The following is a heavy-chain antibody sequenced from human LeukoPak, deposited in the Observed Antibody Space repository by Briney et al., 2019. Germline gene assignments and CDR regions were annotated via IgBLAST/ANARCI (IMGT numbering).Heavy chain of an antibody. CDR3: ARDPGGRATPSTDY. CDR2: INPNSGGT. D-gene: IGHD3-16*01. V-gene: IGHV1-2*02. Sequence: ASVKVSCKASGGTFSSYAISWVRQAPGQGLEWMGWINPNSGGTNYAQKFQGRVTMTRDTSISTAYMELSRLRSDDTAVYYCARDPGGRATPSTDYWGQGTLVTVSS. J-gene: IGHJ4*02. CDR1: GGTFSSYA.